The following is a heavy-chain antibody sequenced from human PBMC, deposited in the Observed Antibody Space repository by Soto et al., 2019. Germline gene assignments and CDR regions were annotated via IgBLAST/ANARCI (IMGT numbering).Heavy chain of an antibody. CDR1: GFTFSSYG. CDR2: ISYDGSNK. V-gene: IGHV3-30*03. CDR3: ARETYYYDSSGYYSVGYFDY. D-gene: IGHD3-22*01. J-gene: IGHJ4*02. Sequence: VGSLRLSCAASGFTFSSYGMHWVRQAPGKGLEWVAVISYDGSNKYYADSVKGRFTISRDNSKNTLYLQMNSLRAEDTAVYYCARETYYYDSSGYYSVGYFDYWGQGTLVTVSS.